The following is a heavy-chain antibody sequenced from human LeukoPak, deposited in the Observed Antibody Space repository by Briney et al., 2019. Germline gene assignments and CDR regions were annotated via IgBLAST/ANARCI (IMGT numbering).Heavy chain of an antibody. Sequence: PGGSLRLSCAASGFTFSTYSMNWVRQTPGKGLEWVSSITSSSVYIYYADSVKGRFTISRDNAKNSLYLQMNSLRAEDTAVYYCARDRIIYGDYGDAFDIWGQGTMVTVSS. CDR1: GFTFSTYS. CDR3: ARDRIIYGDYGDAFDI. J-gene: IGHJ3*02. CDR2: ITSSSVYI. V-gene: IGHV3-21*01. D-gene: IGHD4-17*01.